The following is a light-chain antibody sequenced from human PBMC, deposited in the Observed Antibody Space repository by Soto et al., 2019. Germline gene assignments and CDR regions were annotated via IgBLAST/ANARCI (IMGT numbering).Light chain of an antibody. V-gene: IGLV2-8*01. Sequence: QSALTQPPSASGSPGQSVTISCTGTSSDVGGYNYVSWYQHHPGKAPKVIIYEVSKRPSGVPDRFSGSKSGNTASLTVSGLQAEDEAEYYCSSYAGRNSYVFGTGTKLTVL. J-gene: IGLJ1*01. CDR1: SSDVGGYNY. CDR3: SSYAGRNSYV. CDR2: EVS.